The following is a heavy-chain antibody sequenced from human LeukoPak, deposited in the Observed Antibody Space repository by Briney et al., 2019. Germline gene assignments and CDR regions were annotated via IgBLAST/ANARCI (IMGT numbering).Heavy chain of an antibody. V-gene: IGHV4-34*01. CDR1: GGSFSGYY. CDR2: INHSGST. D-gene: IGHD5-18*01. CDR3: ARGRRWIQLWLREVRYWYFDL. Sequence: PSETLSLTCAVYGGSFSGYYWSWIRQPPGKGLEWIGEINHSGSTNYNPSLKSRVTISVDTSKNQFSLKLSSVTAADTAVYYCARGRRWIQLWLREVRYWYFDLWGRGTLVTVSS. J-gene: IGHJ2*01.